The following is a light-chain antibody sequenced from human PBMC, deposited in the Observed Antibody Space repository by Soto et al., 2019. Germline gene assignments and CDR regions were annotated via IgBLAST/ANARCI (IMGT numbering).Light chain of an antibody. V-gene: IGKV3-20*01. CDR3: QQYGSSPPIT. Sequence: VLTQSPGTLSFSPGERATLSSRASQSVSSSYLAWYQQKPGQAPRLLIYGASSRATGIPDRFSGSGSGTDFTLTISRLEPEDFAVYYCQQYGSSPPITFGQGTRLEIK. J-gene: IGKJ5*01. CDR2: GAS. CDR1: QSVSSSY.